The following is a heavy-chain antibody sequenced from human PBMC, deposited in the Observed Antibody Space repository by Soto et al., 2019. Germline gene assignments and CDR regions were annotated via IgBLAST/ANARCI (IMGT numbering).Heavy chain of an antibody. D-gene: IGHD3-3*01. V-gene: IGHV1-69*13. Sequence: SVKVSCKASGGTFSSYAISWVRQAPGQGLEWMGGIIPIFGTANYAQKFQGRVTITADESTSTAYMELSSLRSEDTAVYYCARGHRPTTIFGVVPRHYYGMDVWGQGTTVTVSS. CDR2: IIPIFGTA. CDR1: GGTFSSYA. CDR3: ARGHRPTTIFGVVPRHYYGMDV. J-gene: IGHJ6*02.